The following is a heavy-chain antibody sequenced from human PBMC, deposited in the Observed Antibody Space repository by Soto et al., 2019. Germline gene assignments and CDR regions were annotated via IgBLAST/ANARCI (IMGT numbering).Heavy chain of an antibody. CDR3: AKRGYGRYNWFDP. D-gene: IGHD5-18*01. CDR2: ISYDGSNK. Sequence: PGGSLRLSCAAYGFTFSSYGMHWVRQAPGKGLEWVAVISYDGSNKYYADSVKGRFTISRDNSKNTLYLQMNSLRAEDTAVYYCAKRGYGRYNWFDPWGQGTLVTVSS. V-gene: IGHV3-30*18. J-gene: IGHJ5*02. CDR1: GFTFSSYG.